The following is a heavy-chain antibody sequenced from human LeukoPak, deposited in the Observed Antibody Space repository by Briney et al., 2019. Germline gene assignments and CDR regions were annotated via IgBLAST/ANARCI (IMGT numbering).Heavy chain of an antibody. CDR2: IYYIGST. J-gene: IGHJ6*02. V-gene: IGHV4-59*01. D-gene: IGHD2-2*01. CDR1: GGSISSYY. CDR3: ARDQTVVPAATRYYYYYGMDV. Sequence: PSETLSLTCTVSGGSISSYYWSWIRQPPGKGLEWIGYIYYIGSTNYNPSLKSRVTTSVDTSKNQFSLKLRSVTAADTAVYYCARDQTVVPAATRYYYYYGMDVWGQGTTVTVSS.